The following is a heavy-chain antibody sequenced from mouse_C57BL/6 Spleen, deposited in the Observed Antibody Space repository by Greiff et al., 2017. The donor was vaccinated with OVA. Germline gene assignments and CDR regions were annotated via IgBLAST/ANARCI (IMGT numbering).Heavy chain of an antibody. Sequence: QVQLQQSGAELMKPGASVKLSCKATGYTFTGYWIEWVKQRPGHGLEWIGEILPGSGSTNYNEKFKGKATFTADTSSNTANRQLSSLKTEDSAIYYGARWLLRGYWYFDVWGTGTTVTVSS. D-gene: IGHD2-3*01. J-gene: IGHJ1*03. V-gene: IGHV1-9*01. CDR1: GYTFTGYW. CDR2: ILPGSGST. CDR3: ARWLLRGYWYFDV.